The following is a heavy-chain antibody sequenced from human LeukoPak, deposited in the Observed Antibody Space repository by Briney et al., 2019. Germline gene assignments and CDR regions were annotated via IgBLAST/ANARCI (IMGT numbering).Heavy chain of an antibody. Sequence: PSETLSLTCTVSGDSISSYYWSWIRHPPGKGLEWIGYIYYSGSTNYNPSLKSRVTISVDTSKNQFSLKLSSVTAADTAVYYCASGGSITMIDYWGQGTLVTVSS. D-gene: IGHD3-22*01. V-gene: IGHV4-59*01. CDR3: ASGGSITMIDY. CDR1: GDSISSYY. J-gene: IGHJ4*02. CDR2: IYYSGST.